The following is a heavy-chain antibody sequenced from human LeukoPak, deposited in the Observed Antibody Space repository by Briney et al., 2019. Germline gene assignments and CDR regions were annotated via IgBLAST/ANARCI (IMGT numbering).Heavy chain of an antibody. Sequence: ASVKGSCKGSGYTFTSYYMHWVRQAPGQGLEWMGIINPSGGSTSYAQKFQGRVTMTRDMSTSTDYMELSSLRSEDTAVYYCARDNSVEDTAWWFDPWGQGTLVTVSS. J-gene: IGHJ5*02. D-gene: IGHD4-23*01. CDR1: GYTFTSYY. CDR2: INPSGGST. V-gene: IGHV1-46*01. CDR3: ARDNSVEDTAWWFDP.